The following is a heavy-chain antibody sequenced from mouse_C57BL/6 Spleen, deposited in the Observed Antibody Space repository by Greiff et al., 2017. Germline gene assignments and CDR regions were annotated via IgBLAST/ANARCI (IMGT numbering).Heavy chain of an antibody. J-gene: IGHJ2*01. CDR3: ARLAITYYCDY. Sequence: QVQLQQPGAELVRPGSSVKLSCKASGYTFTSYWLHWVKQRPIQGLEWIGNIDPSDSETHYNQKFKDKATLTVDKSSSTAYMQLSSLTSEDSAVYYCARLAITYYCDYWGQGTTLTVSS. CDR1: GYTFTSYW. CDR2: IDPSDSET. V-gene: IGHV1-52*01.